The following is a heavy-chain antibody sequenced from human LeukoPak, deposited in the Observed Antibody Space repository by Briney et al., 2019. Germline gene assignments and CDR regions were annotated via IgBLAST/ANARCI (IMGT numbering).Heavy chain of an antibody. Sequence: KPSETLSLTCAVYGGSFSGYYWSWIRQPPGKGLEWIGEINHSGNTNYNPSLKSRVTISVDTSKNQFSLKLSSVTAADTAVYYCARARRIAVAGPKRGFDYWGQGTLVTVSS. CDR2: INHSGNT. CDR1: GGSFSGYY. CDR3: ARARRIAVAGPKRGFDY. D-gene: IGHD6-19*01. J-gene: IGHJ4*02. V-gene: IGHV4-34*01.